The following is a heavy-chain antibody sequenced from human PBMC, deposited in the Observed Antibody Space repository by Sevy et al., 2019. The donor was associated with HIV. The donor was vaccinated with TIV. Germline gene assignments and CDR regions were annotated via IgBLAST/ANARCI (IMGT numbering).Heavy chain of an antibody. CDR1: GFTVSSNY. J-gene: IGHJ3*02. CDR3: ARGGYYVSSGYYIPAESPSAFDI. V-gene: IGHV3-53*01. CDR2: IYSGGST. Sequence: GGSLRLSCAASGFTVSSNYMSWVRQAPGKGLEWVSVIYSGGSTNYADSVKGRFTISRDNSKNTLYLEMNCLRAEDTAVYYCARGGYYVSSGYYIPAESPSAFDIWGQGTMVTVSS. D-gene: IGHD3-22*01.